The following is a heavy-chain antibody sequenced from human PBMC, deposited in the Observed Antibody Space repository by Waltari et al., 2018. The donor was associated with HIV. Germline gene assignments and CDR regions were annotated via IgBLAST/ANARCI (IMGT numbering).Heavy chain of an antibody. D-gene: IGHD5-12*01. CDR3: ARESRSGYVFDY. V-gene: IGHV4-31*03. Sequence: QVQLQESGPGLVKPSQTLSLTCTVSGGSISSGGYYWNWISQHPGKGREGHGYIYYRWITYYNPSLKRRVTISVDTSKNQFSLKLSSVTAADTAVYYCARESRSGYVFDYWGQGTLVTVSS. CDR1: GGSISSGGYY. J-gene: IGHJ4*02. CDR2: IYYRWIT.